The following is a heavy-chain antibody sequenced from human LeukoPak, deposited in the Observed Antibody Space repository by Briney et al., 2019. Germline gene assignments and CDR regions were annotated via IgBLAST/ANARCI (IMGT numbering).Heavy chain of an antibody. CDR3: ARPYYYSSGSHPY. V-gene: IGHV3-11*04. D-gene: IGHD3-10*01. J-gene: IGHJ4*02. Sequence: GGSLRLSCAASGFTFNDYYMNWIRQTPGKGLEWVSYISSSGSSIHYADSVKGRFTISRDNAKNSLFLQMNSLRAEDTAVYFCARPYYYSSGSHPYWGQGSLVTVSS. CDR1: GFTFNDYY. CDR2: ISSSGSSI.